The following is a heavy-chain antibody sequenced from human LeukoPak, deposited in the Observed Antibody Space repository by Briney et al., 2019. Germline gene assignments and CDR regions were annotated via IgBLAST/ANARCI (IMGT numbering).Heavy chain of an antibody. D-gene: IGHD3-10*01. V-gene: IGHV4-59*12. CDR3: ARDLGLLWFGEGGRDNWFDP. J-gene: IGHJ5*02. Sequence: SETLSLTCTVSGVSISGNYWSWIRQPPGKGLEWIGYIFYTGSTNYNPSLRSRVTISVDTSKNQFSLKLSSVTAADTAVYYCARDLGLLWFGEGGRDNWFDPWGQGTLVTVSS. CDR2: IFYTGST. CDR1: GVSISGNY.